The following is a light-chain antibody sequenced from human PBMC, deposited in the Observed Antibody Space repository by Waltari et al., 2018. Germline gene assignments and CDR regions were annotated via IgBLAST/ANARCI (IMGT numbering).Light chain of an antibody. CDR1: QSISDH. CDR2: VAS. CDR3: QQSFRTPYT. V-gene: IGKV1-39*01. J-gene: IGKJ2*01. Sequence: DIQMTQSPSSLYLSVGDRVTITCRASQSISDHLNWYQQKPGEAPKLLIYVASNLESGFPSRFSGSGSGTDFTLTINSLQPGDFATYYCQQSFRTPYTFGQGTKLEVK.